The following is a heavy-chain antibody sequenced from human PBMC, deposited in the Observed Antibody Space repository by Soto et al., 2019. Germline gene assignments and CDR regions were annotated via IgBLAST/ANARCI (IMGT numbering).Heavy chain of an antibody. J-gene: IGHJ4*02. CDR3: ARDRKAWNYGEYYFDY. CDR1: GFTFSSYG. V-gene: IGHV3-33*01. Sequence: QVQLVESGGGVVQPGRSLRLSCAASGFTFSSYGMHWVRQAPGKGLEWVAVIWYDGSNKYYADSVKGRFTISRDNSKNTLYLQMNGLRAEDTAVYYCARDRKAWNYGEYYFDYWGQGTLVTVSS. D-gene: IGHD1-7*01. CDR2: IWYDGSNK.